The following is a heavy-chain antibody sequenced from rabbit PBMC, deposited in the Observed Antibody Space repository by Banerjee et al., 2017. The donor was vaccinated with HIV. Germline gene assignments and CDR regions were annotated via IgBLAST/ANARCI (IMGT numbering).Heavy chain of an antibody. J-gene: IGHJ4*01. CDR3: ARETSGGWGVVLYYFRL. CDR1: GFSFSSRYY. V-gene: IGHV1S40*01. D-gene: IGHD4-1*01. CDR2: INTGSSGST. Sequence: QSLEESGGDLVKPGASLTLTCTASGFSFSSRYYMCWVRQAPGKGLGWIACINTGSSGSTNYASWAKGRFTISKTSSTTVTLQMTSLTAADTATYFCARETSGGWGVVLYYFRLWGPGTLVTVS.